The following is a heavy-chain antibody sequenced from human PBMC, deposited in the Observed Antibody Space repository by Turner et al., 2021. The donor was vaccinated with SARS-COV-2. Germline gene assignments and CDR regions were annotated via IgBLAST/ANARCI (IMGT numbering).Heavy chain of an antibody. Sequence: QVQLVESGGGVVQPGRSMRLSCAASGFTFSHYASHWVRQAPGKGLEWVAVISYDGSEKFYADSVKGRFTISRDNSKNTLYLQMNSLRPEETAVYYCAKGPFFDYWGQGTLVTVSS. V-gene: IGHV3-30*18. CDR1: GFTFSHYA. CDR2: ISYDGSEK. CDR3: AKGPFFDY. J-gene: IGHJ4*02.